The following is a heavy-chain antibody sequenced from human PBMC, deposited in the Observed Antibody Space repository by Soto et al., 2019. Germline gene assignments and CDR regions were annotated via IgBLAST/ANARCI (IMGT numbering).Heavy chain of an antibody. CDR2: IYYSGST. CDR3: ARMAVAGTPTAYYFDY. V-gene: IGHV4-39*01. J-gene: IGHJ4*02. D-gene: IGHD6-19*01. Sequence: QLQLQESGPGLVKPSETLSLTCTVSGGSISSSSYYWGWLRQPPWKGLGWIGSIYYSGSTYYTPSVQSRVTISVDTSKNQFSLKLSSVTAADTAVYYCARMAVAGTPTAYYFDYWGQGTLVTVSS. CDR1: GGSISSSSYY.